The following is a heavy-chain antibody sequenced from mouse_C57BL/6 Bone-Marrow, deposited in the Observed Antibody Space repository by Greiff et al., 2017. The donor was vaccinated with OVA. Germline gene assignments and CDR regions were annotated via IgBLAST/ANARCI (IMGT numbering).Heavy chain of an antibody. CDR3: ARSRDYYGSSPGYFDV. Sequence: LVASGAELARPGASVKLSCKASGYTFTSYGISWVTQRTGQGLEWIGEIYPRSGNTYYNEKFKGKATLTADNSSSTAYMELRSLTSEDSAVYFCARSRDYYGSSPGYFDVWGTGTTVTVSS. J-gene: IGHJ1*03. V-gene: IGHV1-81*01. CDR2: IYPRSGNT. D-gene: IGHD1-1*01. CDR1: GYTFTSYG.